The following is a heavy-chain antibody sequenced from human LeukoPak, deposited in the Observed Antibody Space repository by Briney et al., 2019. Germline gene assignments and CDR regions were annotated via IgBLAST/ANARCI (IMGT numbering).Heavy chain of an antibody. D-gene: IGHD3-10*01. V-gene: IGHV3-23*01. CDR1: GFTFSSYA. CDR3: ARVLNYGFDY. Sequence: GGSLRLSCAASGFTFSSYAMIWVRQAPGKGLEWVSVISGSGASTYYADSVKGRFTISRDNAKNTLYLQMNSLRAEDTAVYYCARVLNYGFDYWGQGTLVTVSS. J-gene: IGHJ4*02. CDR2: ISGSGAST.